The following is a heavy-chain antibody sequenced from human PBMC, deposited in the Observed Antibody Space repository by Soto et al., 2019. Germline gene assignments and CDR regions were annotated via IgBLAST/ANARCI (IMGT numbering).Heavy chain of an antibody. CDR1: RNTFRTYS. CDR2: IIPILGKP. CDR3: ARLWGIVDLDS. J-gene: IGHJ4*02. Sequence: QVQLVQSGAEVKKPGSSVKVSCKTSRNTFRTYSVNWVRQAPGQGLEWMGGIIPILGKPNYAQNFQGRVTXTXXESTSTVYLELRSLRSEDTAVYYCARLWGIVDLDSWGQGTRVTVSS. V-gene: IGHV1-69*05. D-gene: IGHD3-22*01.